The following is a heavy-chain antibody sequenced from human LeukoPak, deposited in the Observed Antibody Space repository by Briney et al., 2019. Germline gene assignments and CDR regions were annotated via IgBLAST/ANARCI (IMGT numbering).Heavy chain of an antibody. CDR2: IYYDGST. V-gene: IGHV4-59*08. CDR1: GGSIRSYY. Sequence: SETLSLTCTVSGGSIRSYYWSWIRQPPGKGLEWIGYIYYDGSTNYNPSLKSRVTMSVDASKNQFSLKLSSVTAADTAVYFCTRHTPVRLSSGYYFGMDVWGQGTTVTVSS. J-gene: IGHJ6*02. CDR3: TRHTPVRLSSGYYFGMDV.